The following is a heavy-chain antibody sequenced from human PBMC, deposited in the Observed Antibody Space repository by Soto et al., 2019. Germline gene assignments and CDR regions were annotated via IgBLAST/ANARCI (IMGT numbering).Heavy chain of an antibody. J-gene: IGHJ3*02. D-gene: IGHD7-27*01. CDR2: IKQDGSEK. V-gene: IGHV3-7*01. Sequence: EVQLVESGGGLVQPGGSLRLSCAASGFTFSSYWMSWVRQAPGKGLEWVANIKQDGSEKYSVDSVKGRFTISRDNAKNSRYLQMNSLRAEVTAVYYCAIALGRGAFDIWGQGTMVTVSS. CDR1: GFTFSSYW. CDR3: AIALGRGAFDI.